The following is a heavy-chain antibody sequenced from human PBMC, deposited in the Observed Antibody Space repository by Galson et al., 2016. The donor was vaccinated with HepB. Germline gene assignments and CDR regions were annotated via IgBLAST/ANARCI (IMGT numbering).Heavy chain of an antibody. J-gene: IGHJ4*02. CDR2: IYPGDSHT. D-gene: IGHD3-10*01. CDR3: ARHYGTRGDIYYFDY. Sequence: GAEVKKPGESLRISCKASGYTFTNYWIGWVRQMPGKGLEWMGIIYPGDSHTTYSPSFLGQVAISADKPISTIYLHWSSLKASDTAMYYCARHYGTRGDIYYFDYWGQGTVVTVSS. CDR1: GYTFTNYW. V-gene: IGHV5-51*04.